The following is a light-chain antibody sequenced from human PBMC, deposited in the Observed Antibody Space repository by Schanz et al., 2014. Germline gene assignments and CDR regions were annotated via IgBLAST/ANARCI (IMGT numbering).Light chain of an antibody. V-gene: IGLV1-44*01. CDR1: SSNIGSNT. CDR3: SSYTSTSTLFV. CDR2: SNN. Sequence: QSVLTQPPSASGPPGQRVTISCSGSSSNIGSNTVNWYQQLPGTAPKLLIYSNNQRPSGVPDRFSGSKSGTSASLAISGLQSEDEADYFCSSYTSTSTLFVFGSGTKLTVL. J-gene: IGLJ1*01.